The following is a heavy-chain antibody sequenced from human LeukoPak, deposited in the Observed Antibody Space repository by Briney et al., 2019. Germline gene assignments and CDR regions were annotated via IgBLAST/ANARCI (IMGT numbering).Heavy chain of an antibody. CDR1: GDSITSRNW. CDR3: ARIPTNAVPAAHNGFDI. Sequence: SETLSLTCSVSGDSITSRNWWTWVRQTPEKGREWIGEIYHTGSTNYNPSVEGRVTISVDTSKNQFSLKLSSVTAADTAVYYCARIPTNAVPAAHNGFDIWGQGTMLTVSS. D-gene: IGHD2-2*01. V-gene: IGHV4-4*02. J-gene: IGHJ3*02. CDR2: IYHTGST.